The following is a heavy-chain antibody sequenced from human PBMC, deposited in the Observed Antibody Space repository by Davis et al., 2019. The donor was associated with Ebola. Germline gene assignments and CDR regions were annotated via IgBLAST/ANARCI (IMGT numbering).Heavy chain of an antibody. CDR1: GFTVSSNY. J-gene: IGHJ4*02. D-gene: IGHD2-15*01. Sequence: GESLKISCAASGFTVSSNYMSWVRQAPGKGLEWVSVIYSGGSTYYADSLKGRFTISRDNSRNTLYLHMNSLRAEDTAVYYCARDDCSGGSCYPNEIDYWGQGTLVTVSS. CDR3: ARDDCSGGSCYPNEIDY. CDR2: IYSGGST. V-gene: IGHV3-66*01.